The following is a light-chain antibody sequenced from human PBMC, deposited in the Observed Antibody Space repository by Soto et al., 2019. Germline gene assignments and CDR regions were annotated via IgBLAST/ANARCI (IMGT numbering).Light chain of an antibody. Sequence: EIVMTQSPATLSVSPGARATLSCRASQSVSSNLAWYQQKPGQAPRLLIYGASTRATGIPARFSGSGSGTDFTLTISSMQSEDFAVYYCQQYNNWPRTFGQGTKLEIK. CDR3: QQYNNWPRT. CDR2: GAS. J-gene: IGKJ2*01. CDR1: QSVSSN. V-gene: IGKV3-15*01.